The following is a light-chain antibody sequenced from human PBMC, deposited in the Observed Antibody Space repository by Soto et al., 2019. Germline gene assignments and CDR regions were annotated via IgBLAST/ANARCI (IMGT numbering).Light chain of an antibody. Sequence: DIQMTQSPSTLSASVGDRVTITCRASQSITSWLAWYQQKPGKAPNLLIYRASSLESGVPSRFSGSGSWTELTLTISSLQPDDFATYYCQQYNSYSRTFGQGTKVEIK. CDR2: RAS. V-gene: IGKV1-5*03. CDR1: QSITSW. CDR3: QQYNSYSRT. J-gene: IGKJ1*01.